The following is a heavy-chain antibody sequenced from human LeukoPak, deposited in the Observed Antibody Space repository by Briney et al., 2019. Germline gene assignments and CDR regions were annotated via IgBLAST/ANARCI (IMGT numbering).Heavy chain of an antibody. CDR2: ISSSGSTI. V-gene: IGHV3-48*03. CDR3: ARAHPSRSGWYEN. D-gene: IGHD6-19*01. J-gene: IGHJ4*02. Sequence: GGSLRLSCAASGFTFSSYEMNWVRQAPGKGLEWVSYISSSGSTIYYADSVKGRLTISRDNAKNSLYLQMNSLRAEDTAVYYCARAHPSRSGWYENWGQGTLVTVSS. CDR1: GFTFSSYE.